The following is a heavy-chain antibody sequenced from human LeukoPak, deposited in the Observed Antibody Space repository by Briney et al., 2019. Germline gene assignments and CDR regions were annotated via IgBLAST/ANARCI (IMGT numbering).Heavy chain of an antibody. CDR2: MNPNSGHT. CDR1: GYTLTSYD. V-gene: IGHV1-8*03. D-gene: IGHD5-12*01. J-gene: IGHJ4*02. Sequence: SVKVSCKASGYTLTSYDINWVRQATGQGLEWMGWMNPNSGHTGYAQKFQGRVTITRNTSISTAYMELSSLRSEDTAVYYCARVYGYSGYVYFDYWGQGTLVTVSS. CDR3: ARVYGYSGYVYFDY.